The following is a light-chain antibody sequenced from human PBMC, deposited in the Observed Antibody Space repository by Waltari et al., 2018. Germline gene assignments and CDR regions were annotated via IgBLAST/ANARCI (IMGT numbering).Light chain of an antibody. Sequence: EIVLTQSPGTLSLSPGDRATLSCRASQSITNNFLAWYQLKPGQAPRLPIYGASSRATGIPDRFSGSGSGADFTLTISRLEPEDFAVYYCQQYGGSPTWTFGQGTMVEIK. CDR1: QSITNNF. CDR2: GAS. J-gene: IGKJ1*01. CDR3: QQYGGSPTWT. V-gene: IGKV3-20*01.